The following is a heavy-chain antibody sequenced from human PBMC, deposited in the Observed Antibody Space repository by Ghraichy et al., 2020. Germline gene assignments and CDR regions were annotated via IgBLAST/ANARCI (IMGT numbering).Heavy chain of an antibody. V-gene: IGHV2-5*02. J-gene: IGHJ4*02. CDR3: AHRPGGAEGDYFDY. CDR1: GFSLSTSGVG. CDR2: IYWDDDK. Sequence: SGPTLVKPTQTLTLTCTFSGFSLSTSGVGVGWIRQPPGKALEWLALIYWDDDKRYSPSLKSRLTITKDTSKNQVVLTMTNMDPVDTATYYCAHRPGGAEGDYFDYWGQGTLVTVSS. D-gene: IGHD1-26*01.